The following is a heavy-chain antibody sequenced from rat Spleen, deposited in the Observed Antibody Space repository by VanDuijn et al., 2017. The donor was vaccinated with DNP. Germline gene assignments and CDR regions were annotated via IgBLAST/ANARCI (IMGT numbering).Heavy chain of an antibody. J-gene: IGHJ2*01. CDR3: IRWNSGHFDY. V-gene: IGHV5-27*01. CDR1: GFSFSYYY. D-gene: IGHD4-3*01. Sequence: EVQLVESGGGLVQPGRSLKLSCAASGFSFSYYYMAWVSQAPTKGMESDAYVGSIGDAHYKGDSVKCRFAISRDNEKRTLCLQMNSLRSEDMATYYCIRWNSGHFDYWGQGVMVTVSS. CDR2: VGSIGDAH.